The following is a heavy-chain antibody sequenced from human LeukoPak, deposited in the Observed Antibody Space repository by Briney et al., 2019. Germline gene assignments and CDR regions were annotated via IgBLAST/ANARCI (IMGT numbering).Heavy chain of an antibody. CDR2: IYTSGST. J-gene: IGHJ5*02. CDR1: GGSISSDY. D-gene: IGHD6-13*01. V-gene: IGHV4-4*07. CDR3: ARDSLVHPNRWFDP. Sequence: PSETLSLTCTVSGGSISSDYWSWIRQPDGKGLEWIGRIYTSGSTNYNPSLKSRVSMSVDTSTNRFSLKLSSVTAADTAVYYCARDSLVHPNRWFDPWGQGTLVTVSS.